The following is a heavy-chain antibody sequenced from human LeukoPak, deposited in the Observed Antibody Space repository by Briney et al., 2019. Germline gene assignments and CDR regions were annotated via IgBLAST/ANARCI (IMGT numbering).Heavy chain of an antibody. Sequence: SETLSLTCTVSGGSISSYYWSWTRQPAGKGLEWIGRIYTSGSTNYNPSLKSRVTMSVDTSKNQFSLKLSSVTAADTAVYYCAREFCTSCPPRFAPWGQETLVTVSS. D-gene: IGHD2-2*01. CDR2: IYTSGST. V-gene: IGHV4-4*07. J-gene: IGHJ5*02. CDR3: AREFCTSCPPRFAP. CDR1: GGSISSYY.